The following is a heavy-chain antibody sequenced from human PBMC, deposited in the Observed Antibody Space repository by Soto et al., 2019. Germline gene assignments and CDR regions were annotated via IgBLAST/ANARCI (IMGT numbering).Heavy chain of an antibody. CDR2: IHYSGST. V-gene: IGHV4-31*03. Sequence: SETLSLTCTVSGGSISNGDDYWSWIRQHPGKGLEWIGYIHYSGSTYYNPSLRSRVTISLDTSKNQFSLKLGSVTAADTAVYYCARADVVVVPAARRGWFDPWGQGTLVTVSS. J-gene: IGHJ5*02. CDR3: ARADVVVVPAARRGWFDP. D-gene: IGHD2-2*01. CDR1: GGSISNGDDY.